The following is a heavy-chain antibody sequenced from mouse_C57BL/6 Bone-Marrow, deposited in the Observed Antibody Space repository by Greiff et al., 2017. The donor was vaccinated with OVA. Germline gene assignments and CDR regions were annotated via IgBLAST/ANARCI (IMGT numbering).Heavy chain of an antibody. CDR1: GYTFTEYT. J-gene: IGHJ4*01. Sequence: VQLVESGAELVKPGASVKLSCKASGYTFTEYTIHWVKQRSGQGLEWIGWFYPGSGSIKYNEKFKDKATLTADKSSSTVYMELSRLTSEDSAVDFCARHEDLLRAMDYWGQGTSVTVSS. CDR2: FYPGSGSI. V-gene: IGHV1-62-2*01. CDR3: ARHEDLLRAMDY. D-gene: IGHD1-1*01.